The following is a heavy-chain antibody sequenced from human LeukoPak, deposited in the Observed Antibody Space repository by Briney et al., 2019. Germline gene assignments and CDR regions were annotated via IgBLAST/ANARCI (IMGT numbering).Heavy chain of an antibody. CDR2: IKEDGSVK. J-gene: IGHJ6*02. D-gene: IGHD1-20*01. Sequence: GVLRLSCAASGFTFSKSWMSWVRQARGKGPEWVADIKEDGSVKDYVDSVKGRFTISRDNAKSSLFLQMNNLRAEDTAVYYCATYNNWVAGDVWGQGTTVSVS. V-gene: IGHV3-7*01. CDR3: ATYNNWVAGDV. CDR1: GFTFSKSW.